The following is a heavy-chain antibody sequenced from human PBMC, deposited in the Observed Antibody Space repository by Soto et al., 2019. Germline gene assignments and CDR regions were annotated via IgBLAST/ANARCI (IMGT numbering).Heavy chain of an antibody. Sequence: ASVKVSCKASGYTIPSYAMHWVRQAPGHRLEWMGWINAGNGDTKYSQKFQGRVTITRDTSARTAYMELSSLRSEDTAVYYCARGRYCSSTSCYRVHNWFDPWGQGTLVTVSS. V-gene: IGHV1-3*01. D-gene: IGHD2-2*02. CDR3: ARGRYCSSTSCYRVHNWFDP. CDR2: INAGNGDT. CDR1: GYTIPSYA. J-gene: IGHJ5*02.